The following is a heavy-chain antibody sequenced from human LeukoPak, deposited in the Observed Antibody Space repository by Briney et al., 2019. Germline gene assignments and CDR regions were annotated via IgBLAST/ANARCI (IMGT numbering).Heavy chain of an antibody. J-gene: IGHJ4*02. D-gene: IGHD3-22*01. Sequence: GASVKVSCKASGGTFSSYAISWVRQAPGQGLEWMGGIIPIFGTANYAQTFQGRVTITTDESTSTAYMELSSLRSEDTAVYYCARAMIVVVIDQAAFDYWGQGTLVTVSS. CDR3: ARAMIVVVIDQAAFDY. CDR2: IIPIFGTA. V-gene: IGHV1-69*05. CDR1: GGTFSSYA.